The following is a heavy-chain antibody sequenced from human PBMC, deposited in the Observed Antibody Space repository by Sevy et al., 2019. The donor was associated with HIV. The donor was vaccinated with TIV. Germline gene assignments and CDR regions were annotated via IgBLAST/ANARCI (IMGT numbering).Heavy chain of an antibody. CDR3: AREGFPGSSWYGRAWFDY. Sequence: GGSLRLSCAASGFTFSSYAMHWVRQAPGKGLEWVAVISYDGSNKYYADSVKGRFTISRDNSKNTRYLQMNSLRAEDTAVYYCAREGFPGSSWYGRAWFDYWGQGTLVTVSS. CDR2: ISYDGSNK. D-gene: IGHD6-13*01. J-gene: IGHJ4*02. CDR1: GFTFSSYA. V-gene: IGHV3-30-3*01.